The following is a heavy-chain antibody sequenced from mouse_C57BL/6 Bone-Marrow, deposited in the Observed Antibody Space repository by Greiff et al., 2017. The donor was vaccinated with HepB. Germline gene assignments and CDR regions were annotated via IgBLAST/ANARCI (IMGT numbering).Heavy chain of an antibody. D-gene: IGHD1-1*01. Sequence: EVQGVESGGGLVKPGGSLKLSCAASGFTFSSYAMSWVRQTPEKRLEWVATISDGGSYTYYPDNVKGRFTISRDNAKNNLYLQMSHLKSEDTAMYYCARDLGITTVETFFAYWGQGTLVTVSA. CDR3: ARDLGITTVETFFAY. CDR2: ISDGGSYT. V-gene: IGHV5-4*01. J-gene: IGHJ3*01. CDR1: GFTFSSYA.